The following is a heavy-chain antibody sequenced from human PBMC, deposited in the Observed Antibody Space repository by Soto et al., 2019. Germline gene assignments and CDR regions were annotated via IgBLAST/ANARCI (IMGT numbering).Heavy chain of an antibody. CDR2: MNPNSGNT. CDR3: ARGDYGYYVDY. D-gene: IGHD4-17*01. V-gene: IGHV1-8*01. J-gene: IGHJ4*02. Sequence: QVQLLQSGAEVKKPGASVKVSCKASGYTFTSYDINWVRQATGQGLVWMGWMNPNSGNTCSAQKFQGRVTMTMDTSNITAYMELSSLSSEATAVYYCARGDYGYYVDYWGKGTLVTVSS. CDR1: GYTFTSYD.